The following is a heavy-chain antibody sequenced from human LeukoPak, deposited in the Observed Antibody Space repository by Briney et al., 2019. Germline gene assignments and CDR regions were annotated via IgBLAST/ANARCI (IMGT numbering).Heavy chain of an antibody. CDR2: ISAYNGNT. CDR3: ARDRARDILTAPPDY. V-gene: IGHV1-18*01. D-gene: IGHD3-9*01. CDR1: GYTFTSYG. Sequence: ASVKVSCKASGYTFTSYGISWVRQAPGQGLEWMGWISAYNGNTNYAQKLQGRVTMTTDTSTSTAYMELRSLRSDDTAVYYCARDRARDILTAPPDYWGQGALVTVSS. J-gene: IGHJ4*02.